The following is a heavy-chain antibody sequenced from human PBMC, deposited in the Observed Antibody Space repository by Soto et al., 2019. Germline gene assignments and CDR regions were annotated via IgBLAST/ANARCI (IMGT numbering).Heavy chain of an antibody. Sequence: QLQLQESGPGLVKPSETLSLICTVSGGSISSSPYFWGWIRQPPGRGLEWIGNIYYSGSTHYNPSLESRVTISVDTSKNQYSLKLISVTAADTAVYYCARRSRIAVAGNFDSWGQGTLVTVSS. CDR2: IYYSGST. CDR3: ARRSRIAVAGNFDS. J-gene: IGHJ4*02. CDR1: GGSISSSPYF. D-gene: IGHD6-19*01. V-gene: IGHV4-39*01.